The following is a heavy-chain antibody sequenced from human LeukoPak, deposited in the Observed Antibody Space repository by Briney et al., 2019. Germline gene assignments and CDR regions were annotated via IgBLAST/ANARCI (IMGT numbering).Heavy chain of an antibody. Sequence: GESLKISCKGSGYSFTSYWIGWVRQMPGKGLEWMGIIYPGDSDTGYSPSFQGQVTISADKSISTAYLQWSSLKASDTAMYYCARPIAVAGGGYYFDYWGQGTLVTVSS. J-gene: IGHJ4*02. CDR2: IYPGDSDT. CDR1: GYSFTSYW. V-gene: IGHV5-51*01. D-gene: IGHD6-19*01. CDR3: ARPIAVAGGGYYFDY.